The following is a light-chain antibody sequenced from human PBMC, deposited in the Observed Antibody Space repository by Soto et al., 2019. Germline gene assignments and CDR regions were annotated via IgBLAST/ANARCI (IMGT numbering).Light chain of an antibody. CDR3: QVWDSSSDHWV. CDR1: NIGSKS. V-gene: IGLV3-21*02. J-gene: IGLJ3*02. Sequence: SYELTQPPSVSVAPGQTARITCGGNNIGSKSVHWYQQKPGQAPVLVDYDDSDRPSGIPERFSGSNSGNTATLTISRVEAGDEADYYCQVWDSSSDHWVFGGGTKVTVL. CDR2: DDS.